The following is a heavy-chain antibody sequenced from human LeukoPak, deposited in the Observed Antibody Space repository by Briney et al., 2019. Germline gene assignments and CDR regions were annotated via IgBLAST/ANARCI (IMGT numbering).Heavy chain of an antibody. J-gene: IGHJ4*02. CDR2: NYLSGST. V-gene: IGHV4-38-2*02. Sequence: SETLSLTCTVSGYSISSGCYWDWIRQPPGKGLEWIGSNYLSGSTYYNPSLKSRVTILVDTSKNQFSLKLSSVTAADTAVYYCARARATTVLGGDYFDYWGQGTLVTVSS. D-gene: IGHD4-17*01. CDR1: GYSISSGCY. CDR3: ARARATTVLGGDYFDY.